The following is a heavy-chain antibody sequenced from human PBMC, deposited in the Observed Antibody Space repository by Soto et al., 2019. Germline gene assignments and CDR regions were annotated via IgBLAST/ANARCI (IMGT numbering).Heavy chain of an antibody. CDR3: ARHGGDSYSPYYYGMDV. D-gene: IGHD2-15*01. CDR1: GGSISSSSYY. J-gene: IGHJ6*02. Sequence: TSETLSLTCTVSGGSISSSSYYWSWIRQPPGKGLEWIGYIYYSGSTNYNPSLKSRVTISVDTSKNQFSLKLSSVTAADTAVYYCARHGGDSYSPYYYGMDVWGQGTTVTVSS. CDR2: IYYSGST. V-gene: IGHV4-61*05.